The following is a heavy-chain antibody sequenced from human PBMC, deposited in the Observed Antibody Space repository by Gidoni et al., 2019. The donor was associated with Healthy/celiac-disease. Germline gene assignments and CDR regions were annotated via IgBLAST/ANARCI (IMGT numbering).Heavy chain of an antibody. Sequence: EVQLVQSGAAVKKPGESLKISCKGSGYSFTSYWIGWVRQMPGKGLEWMGIIYPGDSDTRYSPSFQGQVTISADKSISTAYLQWSSLKASDTAMYYCARRRAYSSGWAPNWYFDLWGRGTLVTVSS. CDR2: IYPGDSDT. J-gene: IGHJ2*01. CDR3: ARRRAYSSGWAPNWYFDL. D-gene: IGHD6-19*01. V-gene: IGHV5-51*01. CDR1: GYSFTSYW.